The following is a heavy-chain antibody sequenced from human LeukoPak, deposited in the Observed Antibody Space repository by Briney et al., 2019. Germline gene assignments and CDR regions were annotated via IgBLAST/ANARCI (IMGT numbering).Heavy chain of an antibody. D-gene: IGHD3-3*01. CDR2: ISYDGSNK. CDR1: GFTFSSYA. J-gene: IGHJ6*02. CDR3: ARANYYDFWSGMDV. Sequence: PGGSLRLSCAASGFTFSSYAMHWVRQAPGKGLEWVAVISYDGSNKYYADSVKGRFTISRDNSKNTLYLQMNSLRAEDTAVYYCARANYYDFWSGMDVWGQGTTVTVSS. V-gene: IGHV3-30-3*01.